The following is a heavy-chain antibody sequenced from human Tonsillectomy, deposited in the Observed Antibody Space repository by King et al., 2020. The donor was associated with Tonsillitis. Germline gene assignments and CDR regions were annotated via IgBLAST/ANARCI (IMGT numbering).Heavy chain of an antibody. Sequence: VQLVESGGGVVQPGRSLRLSCAASGFTFSNYGMNWVRQAPGKGLEWVAVTSYDGSNKYYADSVKGRFTISRDNSENTLYLQMNSLRAEDTAVYYCAKLGYCSSTSCFDGDYWGQGTLVTVSS. CDR1: GFTFSNYG. CDR3: AKLGYCSSTSCFDGDY. J-gene: IGHJ4*02. V-gene: IGHV3-30*18. D-gene: IGHD2-2*01. CDR2: TSYDGSNK.